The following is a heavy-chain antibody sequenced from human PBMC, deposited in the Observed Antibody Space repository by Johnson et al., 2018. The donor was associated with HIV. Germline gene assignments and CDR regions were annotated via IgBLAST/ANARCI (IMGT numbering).Heavy chain of an antibody. Sequence: VHLVESGGGAVRPGGSLRLSCAASGFNVDDDALSWVRQAPGKGLEWVAVISFAGMKKYYADSVKGRFTISRDNSKNTLYLQMNSLRAEDTAVYYCTRGGWKVVTSIFAFDIWGQGTMVAVSS. V-gene: IGHV3-30*04. J-gene: IGHJ3*02. CDR3: TRGGWKVVTSIFAFDI. D-gene: IGHD2-21*02. CDR1: GFNVDDDA. CDR2: ISFAGMKK.